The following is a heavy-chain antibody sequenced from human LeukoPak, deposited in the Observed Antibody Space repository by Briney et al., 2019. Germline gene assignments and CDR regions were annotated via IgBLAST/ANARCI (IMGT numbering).Heavy chain of an antibody. D-gene: IGHD6-6*01. J-gene: IGHJ4*02. Sequence: GGSLRLSCAASGFTFSSYVINWVRQAPGKGLEWVSAISGSGGTTYYADSVKGRFTISRDNSKNTLYLQMNSLRAEDTAVYYCAKDGLSGSSGVFDYWGQGTVVTVSS. CDR2: ISGSGGTT. V-gene: IGHV3-23*01. CDR1: GFTFSSYV. CDR3: AKDGLSGSSGVFDY.